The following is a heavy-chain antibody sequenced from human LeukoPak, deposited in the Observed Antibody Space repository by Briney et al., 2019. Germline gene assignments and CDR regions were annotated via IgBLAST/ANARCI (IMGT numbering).Heavy chain of an antibody. D-gene: IGHD2/OR15-2a*01. J-gene: IGHJ4*02. CDR3: AGHHPRNTVDF. CDR2: LYTSGST. CDR1: GGSVSRYY. V-gene: IGHV4-4*07. Sequence: SETLSLTCTVSGGSVSRYYWSWIRQPAGKGLEWIGRLYTSGSTNYNPSLKGRVTMSLGKSKNQFSLKLSSVTAADTAVYYCAGHHPRNTVDFWGQGTLVTVSS.